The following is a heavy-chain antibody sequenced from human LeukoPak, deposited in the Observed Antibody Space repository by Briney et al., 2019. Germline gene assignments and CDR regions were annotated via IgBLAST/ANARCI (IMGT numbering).Heavy chain of an antibody. J-gene: IGHJ6*02. Sequence: ASVKVSCKASGYTFTSYDINWVRQATGQGLEWMGWMNPNSGNTGYAQKFQGRVTMTRNTSISTAYMELSSLRSEDTAVYYCARGGILGDFWSGYWNYYYGMDVWGQGTTVTVSS. CDR2: MNPNSGNT. CDR3: ARGGILGDFWSGYWNYYYGMDV. V-gene: IGHV1-8*01. CDR1: GYTFTSYD. D-gene: IGHD3-3*01.